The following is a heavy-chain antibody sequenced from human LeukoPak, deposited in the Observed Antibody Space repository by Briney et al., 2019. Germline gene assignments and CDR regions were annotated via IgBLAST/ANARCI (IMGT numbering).Heavy chain of an antibody. Sequence: SETLSLTCTVSGASISSNSYYWGWIRQPPGKGLEWIGSIYYSGSTYYNPSLKSRVTISVDTSKNQFSLTLSSVNAADTSLYYCARHEHKAVAGDTWGQGILVTVSS. V-gene: IGHV4-39*01. D-gene: IGHD6-19*01. CDR3: ARHEHKAVAGDT. CDR1: GASISSNSYY. J-gene: IGHJ5*02. CDR2: IYYSGST.